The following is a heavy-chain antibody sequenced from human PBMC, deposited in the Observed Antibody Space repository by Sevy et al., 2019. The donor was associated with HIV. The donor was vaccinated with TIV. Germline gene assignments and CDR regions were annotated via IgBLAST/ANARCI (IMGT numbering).Heavy chain of an antibody. V-gene: IGHV4-59*08. CDR3: ARRNDFDI. Sequence: GSLRLSCTVSGGSINSDHWNWIRQPPGKGLEWFGYDYYTGGTNYNPTLKNRVTISVDRTKNQFSLKLTSVTAADTAVYYCARRNDFDISGQGTLVTVSS. J-gene: IGHJ3*02. CDR1: GGSINSDH. CDR2: DYYTGGT.